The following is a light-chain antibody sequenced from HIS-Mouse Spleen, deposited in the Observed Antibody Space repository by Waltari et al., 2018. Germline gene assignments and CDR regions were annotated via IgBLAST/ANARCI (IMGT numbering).Light chain of an antibody. J-gene: IGLJ2*01. CDR3: SSYTSSSPRVV. CDR1: SSDVGGYNY. CDR2: DVS. V-gene: IGLV2-14*03. Sequence: QSALTQPASVSGSPGQSITISCTGTSSDVGGYNYVSWYQQHPGKAPKLMIYDVSNRPSGVSKRFYGSKSGNTASLTISGLQAEYEADYYCSSYTSSSPRVVFGGGTKLTVL.